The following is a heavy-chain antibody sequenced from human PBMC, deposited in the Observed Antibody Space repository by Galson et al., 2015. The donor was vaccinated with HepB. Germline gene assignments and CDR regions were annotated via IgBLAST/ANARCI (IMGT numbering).Heavy chain of an antibody. CDR2: ISAYNGNT. V-gene: IGHV1-18*01. CDR1: GYTFSSFG. J-gene: IGHJ4*02. Sequence: SVKASCKASGYTFSSFGISWVRQAPGQGLEWMGWISAYNGNTNYAQKFPGRVTMTTDTSTGTVYMELRSLKSDDTAVYYCARSGPHYYYDSSGYYPFYFDYWGQGTLVTVSS. D-gene: IGHD3-22*01. CDR3: ARSGPHYYYDSSGYYPFYFDY.